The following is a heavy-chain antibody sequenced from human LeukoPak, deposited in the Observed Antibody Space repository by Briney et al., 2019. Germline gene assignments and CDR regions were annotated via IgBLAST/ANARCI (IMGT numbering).Heavy chain of an antibody. D-gene: IGHD1-7*01. CDR2: ISAYNGNT. J-gene: IGHJ4*02. CDR3: ARVAHDNWNYGEPIDF. CDR1: GYTFTSYS. Sequence: ASVKVSCRASGYTFTSYSISWVRQAPGQGPEWMGWISAYNGNTNYAQKLQGRVTMTTDTSTSTAYMELRSLRSDDTAVYYCARVAHDNWNYGEPIDFWGQGTLVTVSS. V-gene: IGHV1-18*01.